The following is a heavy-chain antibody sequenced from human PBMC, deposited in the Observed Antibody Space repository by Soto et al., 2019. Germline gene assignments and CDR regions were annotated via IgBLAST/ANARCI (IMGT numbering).Heavy chain of an antibody. J-gene: IGHJ4*02. V-gene: IGHV3-23*01. D-gene: IGHD3-10*02. CDR1: GFSFLNYD. CDR2: ISGSGGTT. CDR3: AKNVQYTSTWPFDS. Sequence: PGGSLRLSCGASGFSFLNYDMSWVRQAPGKGLEWVSGISGSGGTTSYADSVKGRFTISRDISKNTLYLQMNSLSAEDTAVYYCAKNVQYTSTWPFDSWGRGTLVTVSS.